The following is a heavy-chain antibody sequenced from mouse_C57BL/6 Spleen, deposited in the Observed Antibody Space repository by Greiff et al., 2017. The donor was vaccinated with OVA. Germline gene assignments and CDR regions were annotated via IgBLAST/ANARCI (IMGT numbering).Heavy chain of an antibody. CDR2: IYPSDSET. CDR3: ARLVTTVVDFDY. D-gene: IGHD1-1*01. CDR1: GYTFTSYW. J-gene: IGHJ2*01. Sequence: VQLQQPGAELVRPGSSVKLSCKASGYTFTSYWMDWVKQRPGQGLEWIGNIYPSDSETHYNQKFKDKATLTVDKSSSTAYMQLSSLTSEDSAVYYCARLVTTVVDFDYWGQGTTLTVSS. V-gene: IGHV1-61*01.